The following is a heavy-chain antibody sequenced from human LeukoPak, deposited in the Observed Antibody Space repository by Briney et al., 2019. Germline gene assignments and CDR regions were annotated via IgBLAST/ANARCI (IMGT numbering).Heavy chain of an antibody. V-gene: IGHV3-23*01. CDR1: GFTFSSYA. CDR2: INGSGGST. J-gene: IGHJ6*03. Sequence: GGSLRLSCAASGFTFSSYAMSWVRQAPGKGLERVSAINGSGGSTYYADSVKGRFTISRDNSKNTLYLQVNSLRAEDTAVYYCAKAGVGALRPLRFLEWFLQYYYMDVWGKGTTVTVSS. D-gene: IGHD3-3*01. CDR3: AKAGVGALRPLRFLEWFLQYYYMDV.